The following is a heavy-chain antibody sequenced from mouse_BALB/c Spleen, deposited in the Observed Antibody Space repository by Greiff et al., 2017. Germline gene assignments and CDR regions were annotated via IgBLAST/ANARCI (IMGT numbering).Heavy chain of an antibody. CDR1: GYAFSSYW. J-gene: IGHJ4*01. V-gene: IGHV1-80*01. CDR3: AGLLWGAMDY. Sequence: QVQLQQSGAELVRPGSSVKISCKASGYAFSSYWMNWVKQRPGQGLEWIGQIYPGDGDTNYNGKFKGKATLTADKSSSTAYMQLSSLTSEDSAVYFCAGLLWGAMDYWGQGTSVTVSS. CDR2: IYPGDGDT. D-gene: IGHD2-1*01.